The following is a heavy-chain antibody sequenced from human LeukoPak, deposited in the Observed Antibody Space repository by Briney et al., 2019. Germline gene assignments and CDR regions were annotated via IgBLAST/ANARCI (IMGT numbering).Heavy chain of an antibody. Sequence: PGGSLRLSCAASGFTFSSYSMNWVRQAPGKGLEWVSSISSSSSYIYYADSVKGRFTISRDNAKSSLYLQMNSLRAEDTAVYYCAREAGIAAAQDWFDPWGQGTLVTVSS. CDR2: ISSSSSYI. V-gene: IGHV3-21*01. J-gene: IGHJ5*02. CDR1: GFTFSSYS. CDR3: AREAGIAAAQDWFDP. D-gene: IGHD6-13*01.